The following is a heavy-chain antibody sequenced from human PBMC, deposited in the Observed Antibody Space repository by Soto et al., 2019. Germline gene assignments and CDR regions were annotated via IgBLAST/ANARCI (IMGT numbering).Heavy chain of an antibody. CDR1: GFTFSSYA. CDR2: ISYDGSNK. V-gene: IGHV3-30-3*01. Sequence: VGSLRLSCAASGFTFSSYAMHWVRQAPGKGLEWVAVISYDGSNKYYADSVKGRFTISRDNSKNTLYLQMNSLRAEDTAVYYCARDSLGEVDYYYGMDVWGQGTTVTVSS. D-gene: IGHD3-16*02. CDR3: ARDSLGEVDYYYGMDV. J-gene: IGHJ6*02.